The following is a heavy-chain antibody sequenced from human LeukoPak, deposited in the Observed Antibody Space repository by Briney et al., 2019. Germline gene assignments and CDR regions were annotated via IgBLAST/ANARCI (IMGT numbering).Heavy chain of an antibody. V-gene: IGHV3-23*01. D-gene: IGHD5-18*01. CDR1: GFTFSSYA. J-gene: IGHJ4*02. Sequence: GASLRLSCAASGFTFSSYAMSWVRQAPGKGLEWVSAISGSGGSTYYADSVKGRFTISRDNSKNTLYLQMNSLRAEDTAVYYCAPPPDVDTAMDTFDYWGQGTLVTVSS. CDR2: ISGSGGST. CDR3: APPPDVDTAMDTFDY.